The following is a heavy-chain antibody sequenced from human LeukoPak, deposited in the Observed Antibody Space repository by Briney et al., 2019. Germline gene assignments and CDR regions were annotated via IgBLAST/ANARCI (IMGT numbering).Heavy chain of an antibody. V-gene: IGHV4-39*01. Sequence: KPSETLSLTCTVSGGSISSSIYYWGWIRQPPGKGLEWIGSMSYSGSTYYNPSLKSRVTISVDTSKNQFSLKLSSVTAADTAFYYCARHGPFYGTAFYFDYWGQGTLVTVSS. CDR2: MSYSGST. CDR3: ARHGPFYGTAFYFDY. CDR1: GGSISSSIYY. D-gene: IGHD4-17*01. J-gene: IGHJ4*02.